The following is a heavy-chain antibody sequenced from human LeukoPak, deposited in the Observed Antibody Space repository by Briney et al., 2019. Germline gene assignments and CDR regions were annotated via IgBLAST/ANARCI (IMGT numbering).Heavy chain of an antibody. D-gene: IGHD2-15*01. CDR2: ISGSGGST. J-gene: IGHJ3*02. CDR3: AKVLIAQEDIPDAFDI. Sequence: GGSLRLSCAASGFTFSSYAMSWVRQAPGKGLEWVSAISGSGGSTYYADSVKGRFTISRDNSKNTLYLQMNSLRAEDTAVYYCAKVLIAQEDIPDAFDIWGQGTMVTVSS. CDR1: GFTFSSYA. V-gene: IGHV3-23*01.